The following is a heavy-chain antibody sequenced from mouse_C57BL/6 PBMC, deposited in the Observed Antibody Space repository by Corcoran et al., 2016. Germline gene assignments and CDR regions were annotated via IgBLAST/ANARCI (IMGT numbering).Heavy chain of an antibody. J-gene: IGHJ3*01. CDR2: INPNNGGT. CDR1: GYTFTDYN. CDR3: ASRYYYGSSYGFAY. Sequence: EVQLQQSGPELVKPGASVKIPCKASGYTFTDYNMDWVKQSHGKSLEWIGDINPNNGGTIYNQKFKGKATLTVDKSSSTAYMELRSLTSEDTAVYYCASRYYYGSSYGFAYWGQGTLVTVSA. D-gene: IGHD1-1*01. V-gene: IGHV1-18*01.